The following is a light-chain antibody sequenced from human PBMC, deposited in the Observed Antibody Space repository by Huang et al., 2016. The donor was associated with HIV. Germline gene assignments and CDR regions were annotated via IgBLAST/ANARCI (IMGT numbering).Light chain of an antibody. CDR2: ETS. J-gene: IGKJ2*01. CDR3: QQYNNWPRT. CDR1: QYVSSN. Sequence: EKVMTQSPATLSVSLGERATLSCRASQYVSSNVAWYQQKSGQAPRLLIYETSTRVTDVPARFSGSGSGIEFTLTISSLQSEDFAVYYCQQYNNWPRTFGQGTKLEIK. V-gene: IGKV3-15*01.